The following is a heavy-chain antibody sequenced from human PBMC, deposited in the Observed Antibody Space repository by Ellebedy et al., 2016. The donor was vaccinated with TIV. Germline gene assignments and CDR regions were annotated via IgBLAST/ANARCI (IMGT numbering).Heavy chain of an antibody. CDR2: IYSGGST. Sequence: GESLKISXAASGFTVSSNYMSWVRQAPGKGLEWVSVIYSGGSTYYADSVKGRFTISRDNSKNTLYLQMNSLRAEDTAVYYCARDRAVVYYGMDVWGQGTTVTVSS. J-gene: IGHJ6*02. CDR1: GFTVSSNY. V-gene: IGHV3-53*01. D-gene: IGHD6-19*01. CDR3: ARDRAVVYYGMDV.